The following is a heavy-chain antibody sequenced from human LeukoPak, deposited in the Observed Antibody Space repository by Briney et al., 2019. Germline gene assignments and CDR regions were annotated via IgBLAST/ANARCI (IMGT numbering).Heavy chain of an antibody. D-gene: IGHD6-19*01. CDR3: AKDNRRHYTSGPNPDSLH. J-gene: IGHJ4*02. CDR1: GFTFDDYT. V-gene: IGHV3-9*01. Sequence: GGSLRLSCAASGFTFDDYTMHWVRQAPGEGLEWVSGISWNSGSIDYADPVKGRFTISRDNAKNSLYLQMNSLRVEDTAFYYCAKDNRRHYTSGPNPDSLHWGQGALVTVSS. CDR2: ISWNSGSI.